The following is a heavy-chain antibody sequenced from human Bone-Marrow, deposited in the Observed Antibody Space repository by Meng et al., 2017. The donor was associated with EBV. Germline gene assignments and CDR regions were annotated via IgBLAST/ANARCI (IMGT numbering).Heavy chain of an antibody. D-gene: IGHD3-3*01. V-gene: IGHV4-34*01. CDR3: ARVDLPTIFGVAQDY. J-gene: IGHJ4*02. CDR1: GGSFSAYY. CDR2: INQSGSI. Sequence: QVHLQQWGAGLLKPSETLSVTCAVYGGSFSAYYWSWIRQPPGKGLEWIGEINQSGSINYNPSLKSRVTFSVDTSKNQFSLRLTSVTAADTAVYYCARVDLPTIFGVAQDYGGPGTLVTVSA.